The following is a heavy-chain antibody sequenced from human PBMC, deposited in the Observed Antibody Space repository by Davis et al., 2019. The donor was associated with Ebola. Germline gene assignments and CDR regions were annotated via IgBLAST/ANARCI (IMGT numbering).Heavy chain of an antibody. D-gene: IGHD6-19*01. CDR1: GYTFTSYY. J-gene: IGHJ3*02. Sequence: AASVKVSCKASGYTFTSYYMHWVRQAPGQGLEWMGWINPNSGGTNYAQKFQGRVTMTRDTSISTAYMELSRLRSDDTAVYYCARMGGHSSGWPIDAFDIWGQGTMVTVSS. CDR3: ARMGGHSSGWPIDAFDI. CDR2: INPNSGGT. V-gene: IGHV1-2*02.